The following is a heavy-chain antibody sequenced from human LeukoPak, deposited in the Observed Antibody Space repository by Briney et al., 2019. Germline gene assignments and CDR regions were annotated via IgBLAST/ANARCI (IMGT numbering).Heavy chain of an antibody. D-gene: IGHD3-10*01. J-gene: IGHJ4*02. CDR1: GYIFTNHD. V-gene: IGHV1-8*01. Sequence: ASVKVSCKASGYIFTNHDINWVRQASGQGLEWMGWMNPNTGNTGYAQKFQGRVTMTGDTSISTAYMELNILTSDDTAVYYCTRGSSSGSYRADWGQGTLVTASS. CDR3: TRGSSSGSYRAD. CDR2: MNPNTGNT.